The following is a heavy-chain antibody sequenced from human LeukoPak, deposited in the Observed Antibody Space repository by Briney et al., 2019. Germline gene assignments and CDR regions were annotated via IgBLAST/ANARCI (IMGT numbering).Heavy chain of an antibody. CDR2: IWYDGSNK. D-gene: IGHD3-9*01. J-gene: IGHJ4*02. Sequence: GGSLRLSCAASGFTFDDYGMSWVRQVPGKGLEWVAVIWYDGSNKYYADSVKGRFTISRDNSKNTLYLQMNSLRAEDTAVYYCAKEGDILTGYYNGYYFDYWGQGTLVTVSS. CDR1: GFTFDDYG. V-gene: IGHV3-33*06. CDR3: AKEGDILTGYYNGYYFDY.